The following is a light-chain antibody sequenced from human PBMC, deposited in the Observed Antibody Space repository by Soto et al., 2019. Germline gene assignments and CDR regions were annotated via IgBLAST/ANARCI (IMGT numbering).Light chain of an antibody. V-gene: IGKV1-39*01. CDR1: QSISSY. J-gene: IGKJ1*01. CDR3: QQSYSNPRT. CDR2: AAT. Sequence: DIQMTQSPSSLSASVGDRVTITFRASQSISSYLNWYQHKPGKAPNLLIYAATTLQSGVPSRFSGSGSGTDFTLTISSLQPEDFATYYCQQSYSNPRTFGQGTKVDIK.